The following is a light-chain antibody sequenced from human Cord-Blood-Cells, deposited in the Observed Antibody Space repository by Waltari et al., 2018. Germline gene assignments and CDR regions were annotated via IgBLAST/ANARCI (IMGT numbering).Light chain of an antibody. CDR1: QDISNY. V-gene: IGKV1-33*01. J-gene: IGKJ4*01. CDR2: DAS. CDR3: QQYDNTPLT. Sequence: DIQMTQSPSSLSASVGDRVTITCQASQDISNYLNWYQQKPGKAPKLLIYDASNLETGVPSRFSGSGSGTDLTFTISSLQPEDIATYYCQQYDNTPLTFGGGTKVEIK.